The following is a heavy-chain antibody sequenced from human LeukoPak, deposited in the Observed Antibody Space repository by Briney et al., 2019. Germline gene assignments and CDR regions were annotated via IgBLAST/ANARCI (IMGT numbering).Heavy chain of an antibody. V-gene: IGHV4-39*01. CDR3: ASFIVATTFYFDC. D-gene: IGHD5-12*01. CDR2: ISYSGSP. Sequence: PSETLSLTWAVSGGSITSTNYYWGWIRQPPGKGLEWIGSISYSGSPYYNSSLNSRVTISIDTSKNLFSLKLSSVTAADTAVYFCASFIVATTFYFDCWGQGTLVTVSS. CDR1: GGSITSTNYY. J-gene: IGHJ4*02.